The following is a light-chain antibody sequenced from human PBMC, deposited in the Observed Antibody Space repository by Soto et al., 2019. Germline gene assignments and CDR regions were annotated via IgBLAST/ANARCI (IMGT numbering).Light chain of an antibody. CDR2: GAS. V-gene: IGKV3-20*01. CDR3: QQYGDSPPT. Sequence: EIVLTQSPGTLSLSPGERATLSCRASQSVSSSYLAWYQQTPGQAPRLLIYGASSRATGIPDRFSGSGSGTDFTLTINRLEPEDFAVYYCQQYGDSPPTFGQGTRLEIK. CDR1: QSVSSSY. J-gene: IGKJ5*01.